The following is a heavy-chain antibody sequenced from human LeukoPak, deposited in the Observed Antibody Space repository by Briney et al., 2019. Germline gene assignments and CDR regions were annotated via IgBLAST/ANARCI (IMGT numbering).Heavy chain of an antibody. V-gene: IGHV4-59*01. D-gene: IGHD3-22*01. CDR2: IYYSGST. Sequence: SETLSLTCTVSGGSISSYYWSWIRQPPGKGLGWMGYIYYSGSTNYNPSLKSRVTISVDTSKNQFSLKLSSVTAADTAVYYCARGLYYYDSSGYSSWGQGTLVTVSS. CDR3: ARGLYYYDSSGYSS. J-gene: IGHJ4*02. CDR1: GGSISSYY.